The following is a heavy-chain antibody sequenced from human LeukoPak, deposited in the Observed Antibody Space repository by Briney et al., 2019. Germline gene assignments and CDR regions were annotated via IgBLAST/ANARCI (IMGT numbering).Heavy chain of an antibody. J-gene: IGHJ3*02. Sequence: GSLRLSCAASGFIFREYAMTWVRRAPGKGLEWVSSITASDYTTYADSVKGRFTISRDNSKNTLYLQMDSLRGDDTALYHCARDPNGDYIGAFDNWGQGTMVTVSS. CDR3: ARDPNGDYIGAFDN. V-gene: IGHV3-23*01. CDR1: GFIFREYA. D-gene: IGHD4-17*01. CDR2: ITASDYTT.